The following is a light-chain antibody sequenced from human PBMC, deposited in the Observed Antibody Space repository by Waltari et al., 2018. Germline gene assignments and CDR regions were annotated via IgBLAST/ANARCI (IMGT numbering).Light chain of an antibody. CDR3: SSYTSSSTLPYV. J-gene: IGLJ1*01. CDR1: SSDVGGYNY. Sequence: QSALTQPASVSGSPGQSITISCTGTSSDVGGYNYVSWYQQLPGKAPKLMIYEVSNRPSGVSNRFSGSKSCNTASLTISGLQAEDEADYYCSSYTSSSTLPYVFGTGTKVTVL. V-gene: IGLV2-14*01. CDR2: EVS.